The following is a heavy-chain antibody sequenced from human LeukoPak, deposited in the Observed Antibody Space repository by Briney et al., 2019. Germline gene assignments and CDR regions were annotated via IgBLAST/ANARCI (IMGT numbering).Heavy chain of an antibody. CDR2: ITGSGGST. J-gene: IGHJ6*02. CDR1: GFTFSSYA. Sequence: PGGSLRLSCAASGFTFSSYAMSWVRQAPGKGLEWVSAITGSGGSTYYADSVKGRFTISRDISKNTLYLQMNSLRAEDTAVYYCAKSVGACYYGMDVWGQGTTVTVSS. CDR3: AKSVGACYYGMDV. V-gene: IGHV3-23*01.